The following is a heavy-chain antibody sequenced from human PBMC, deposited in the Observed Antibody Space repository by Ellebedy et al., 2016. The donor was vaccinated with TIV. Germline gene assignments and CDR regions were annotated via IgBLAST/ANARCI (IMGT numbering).Heavy chain of an antibody. Sequence: MPGGSLRLSCTVSDDSISSYFWSWIRQPPGKGLEWIGYIYDSGSSTYNPSLKSRATISLDTSKNQFSLKLTSVTAADTAVYFCARDGEYCSGGSCYPNWGQGTLVTVSS. CDR2: IYDSGSS. J-gene: IGHJ4*02. V-gene: IGHV4-59*01. D-gene: IGHD2-15*01. CDR3: ARDGEYCSGGSCYPN. CDR1: DDSISSYF.